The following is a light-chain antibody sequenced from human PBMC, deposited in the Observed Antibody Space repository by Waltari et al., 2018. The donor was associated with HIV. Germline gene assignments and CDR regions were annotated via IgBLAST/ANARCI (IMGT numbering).Light chain of an antibody. CDR1: PLTSGS. V-gene: IGLV3-10*01. J-gene: IGLJ1*01. CDR3: YSADSSDSHRGV. Sequence: SFELTQPPSVSVSPGQTATIACSGNPLTSGSPGWYRQKSGQAPELVLYEDTNGPSVIPERFRGSRSATTATLTITGDQVEDEGDYYCYSADSSDSHRGVFGTGTAVYVL. CDR2: EDT.